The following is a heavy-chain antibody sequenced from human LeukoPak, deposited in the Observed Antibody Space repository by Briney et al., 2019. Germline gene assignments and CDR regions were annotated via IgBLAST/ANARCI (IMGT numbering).Heavy chain of an antibody. CDR2: IITIFGTA. Sequence: VASVKVSCKASGGTFSSYAISWVRQAPGQGLEWMGGIITIFGTANYAQKFQGRVTITADKSTSTAYMELSSLRSEDTAVYYCAREGRTSGAGYWGQGTLVTVSS. J-gene: IGHJ4*02. CDR3: AREGRTSGAGY. CDR1: GGTFSSYA. D-gene: IGHD1-26*01. V-gene: IGHV1-69*06.